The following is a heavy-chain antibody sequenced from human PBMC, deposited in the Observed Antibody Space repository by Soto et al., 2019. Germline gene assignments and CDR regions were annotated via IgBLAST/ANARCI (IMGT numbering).Heavy chain of an antibody. CDR3: ARGVRVSAYLDYYMDV. V-gene: IGHV1-18*01. D-gene: IGHD3-10*02. Sequence: QVQLVQSGAEVKKPGASLKVSCKASGYTFSNFGVSWVRQAPGQGLEWIGWINPDNGDTNYCQKFQGRATMTTDTFTYTAYMEVRGLRSDDTAVYYCARGVRVSAYLDYYMDVWGEGTTVTVSS. CDR2: INPDNGDT. J-gene: IGHJ6*03. CDR1: GYTFSNFG.